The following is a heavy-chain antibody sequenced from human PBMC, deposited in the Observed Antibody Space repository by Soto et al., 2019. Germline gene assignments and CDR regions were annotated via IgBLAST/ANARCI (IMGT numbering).Heavy chain of an antibody. V-gene: IGHV3-30-3*01. CDR3: ARDVTSSTYYYLSPGGFDP. CDR1: GFTFSSYA. D-gene: IGHD3-22*01. J-gene: IGHJ5*02. Sequence: PWGSLRLSCAASGFTFSSYAMHWVRQAPGKGLDWVAVISYDGSNKYYADSVKGRFTISRDNSKNTLYLQMNSLRAEDTAVYYCARDVTSSTYYYLSPGGFDPWGQGTLVTVS. CDR2: ISYDGSNK.